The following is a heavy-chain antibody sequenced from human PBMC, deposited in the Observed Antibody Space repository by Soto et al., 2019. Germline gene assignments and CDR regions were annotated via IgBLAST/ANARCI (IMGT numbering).Heavy chain of an antibody. CDR2: IYYNGST. J-gene: IGHJ5*02. CDR1: GGSISSYY. D-gene: IGHD1-7*01. CDR3: ARVIGGFGTTGTTEFPCCDR. Sequence: SQTLSVTCTVCGGSISSYYWSWIRQPPGKGLEWVGYIYYNGSTNYNPSLKSRVTISVDTSKNQFSLKLRSVTAADTAVYYCARVIGGFGTTGTTEFPCCDRWGQGTLVTVS. V-gene: IGHV4-59*08.